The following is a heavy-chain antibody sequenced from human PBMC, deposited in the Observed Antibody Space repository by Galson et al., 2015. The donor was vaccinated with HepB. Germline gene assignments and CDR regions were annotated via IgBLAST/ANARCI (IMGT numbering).Heavy chain of an antibody. Sequence: SLRLSCAASGFTFSNYSMNWVRQAPGKGLEWVSSISSTGSYIYYADSVEGRFTISRDNAKNSLYLQMNSLRAEDTAVYYCARGPGLDFDYWGQGTLVTVSS. D-gene: IGHD3-22*01. J-gene: IGHJ4*02. CDR2: ISSTGSYI. CDR3: ARGPGLDFDY. V-gene: IGHV3-21*01. CDR1: GFTFSNYS.